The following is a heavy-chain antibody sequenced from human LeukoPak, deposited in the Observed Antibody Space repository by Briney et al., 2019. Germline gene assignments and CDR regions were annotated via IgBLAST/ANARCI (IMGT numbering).Heavy chain of an antibody. CDR1: GDSVSSNSAT. V-gene: IGHV6-1*01. CDR2: TYYRSKWYN. CDR3: TRDEPTTSWYFDY. J-gene: IGHJ4*02. Sequence: SQTLSLTCAISGDSVSSNSATWNWIRQSPSRGLEWLGRTYYRSKWYNDYAVSVKSRIIINPDTSKNQVSLQLNSVTPEDTAVYFCTRDEPTTSWYFDYWGQGTLVTVSS. D-gene: IGHD2-2*01.